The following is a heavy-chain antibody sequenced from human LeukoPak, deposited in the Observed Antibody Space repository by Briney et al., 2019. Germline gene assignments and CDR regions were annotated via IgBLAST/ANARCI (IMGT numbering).Heavy chain of an antibody. D-gene: IGHD1-26*01. CDR2: INPNSGGT. V-gene: IGHV1-2*02. CDR3: ARGGKGGSYYFDY. CDR1: VYTFTGYY. J-gene: IGHJ4*02. Sequence: ASVKVSCKASVYTFTGYYMHWVRQAPAQGLEWMGWINPNSGGTNYAQKFQGRVTMTRDTSISTAYMELSRLRSDDTAVYYCARGGKGGSYYFDYWGQGTLVTVSS.